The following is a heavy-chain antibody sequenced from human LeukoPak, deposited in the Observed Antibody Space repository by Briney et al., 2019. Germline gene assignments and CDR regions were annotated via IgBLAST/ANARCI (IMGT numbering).Heavy chain of an antibody. CDR1: GGSISSYY. Sequence: SETLSLTCTVSGGSISSYYWSWLRQPPGKGLEWVGYIYYSGSTNYNPSLKSRVTISVDTPKNQSSLKLSSVTAADTAVYYCARDRIAAAVNYYYYYGMDVWGQGTTVTVSS. J-gene: IGHJ6*02. V-gene: IGHV4-59*01. CDR2: IYYSGST. D-gene: IGHD6-13*01. CDR3: ARDRIAAAVNYYYYYGMDV.